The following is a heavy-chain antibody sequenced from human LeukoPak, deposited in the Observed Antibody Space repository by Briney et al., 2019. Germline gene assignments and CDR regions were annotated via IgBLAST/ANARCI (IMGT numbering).Heavy chain of an antibody. V-gene: IGHV3-33*01. CDR3: ARDDITAAGTFGDY. J-gene: IGHJ4*02. CDR1: GLTFSAYG. D-gene: IGHD6-13*01. CDR2: IWFDGSNE. Sequence: GRSLKLSCAASGLTFSAYGMHWVRQAPGKGLEWVAVIWFDGSNEYYAVSVKGRFTISRDNSNNTLYLQMNSLRAEDTAMYYCARDDITAAGTFGDYWGRGTLVTVSS.